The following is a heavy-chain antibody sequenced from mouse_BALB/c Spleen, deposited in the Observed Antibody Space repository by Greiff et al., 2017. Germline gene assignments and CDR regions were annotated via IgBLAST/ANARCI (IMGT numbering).Heavy chain of an antibody. V-gene: IGHV14-3*02. CDR3: ARGYGNYVSFDY. Sequence: EVQLQQSGAELVKPGASVKLSCTASGFNIKDTYMHWVKQRPEQGLEWIGRIDPANGNTKYDPKFQGKATITADTSSNTAYLQLSSLTSEDTAVYYCARGYGNYVSFDYWGQGTTLTVSS. J-gene: IGHJ2*01. CDR2: IDPANGNT. CDR1: GFNIKDTY. D-gene: IGHD2-1*01.